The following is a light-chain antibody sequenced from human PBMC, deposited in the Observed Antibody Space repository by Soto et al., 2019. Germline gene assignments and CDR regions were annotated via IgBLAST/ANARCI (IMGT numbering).Light chain of an antibody. Sequence: EIVMTQSPATLSVSPGERATLSCRASQSISSNLAWYQQKPGQTPRLLIYDTSTRATGVPTRFSGSRSGAEFTLTISRLEPEDFAVYYCQQYVSSPLTFGGGTKVDIK. CDR1: QSISSN. V-gene: IGKV3-15*01. J-gene: IGKJ4*01. CDR3: QQYVSSPLT. CDR2: DTS.